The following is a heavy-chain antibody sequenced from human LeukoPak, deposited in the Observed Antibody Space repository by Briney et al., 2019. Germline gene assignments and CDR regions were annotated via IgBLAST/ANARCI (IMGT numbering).Heavy chain of an antibody. CDR3: ARAGETGYSSSWYEYYYYGMDV. CDR1: GFTFSSYA. V-gene: IGHV3-30-3*01. J-gene: IGHJ6*02. Sequence: GGSLRLSCAASGFTFSSYAMHWVRQAPGKGLEWVAVISYDGSNKYYADSVKGRFTISRDNSKNTLYLQMNSLRAEDTAVYYCARAGETGYSSSWYEYYYYGMDVWGQGTTVTVSS. CDR2: ISYDGSNK. D-gene: IGHD6-13*01.